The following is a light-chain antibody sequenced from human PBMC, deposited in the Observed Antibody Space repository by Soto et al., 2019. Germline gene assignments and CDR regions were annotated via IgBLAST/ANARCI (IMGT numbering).Light chain of an antibody. V-gene: IGLV2-14*01. CDR2: DVS. CDR3: VSYTSSSTWV. Sequence: QSALTQPASVSGSPGQSITISCTGASSDVGGYNFVSWYQQHPGKAPKVMIYDVSYRPSGVSNRFSGSKSDNTASLTISGLQAEDEADYYCVSYTSSSTWVFGGGTKLTVL. CDR1: SSDVGGYNF. J-gene: IGLJ3*02.